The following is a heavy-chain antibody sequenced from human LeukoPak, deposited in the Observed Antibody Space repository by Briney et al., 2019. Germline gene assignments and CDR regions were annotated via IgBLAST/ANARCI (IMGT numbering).Heavy chain of an antibody. CDR3: AKDLKGLQTTYYFDY. Sequence: GGSLRLSRAASGFTFSSYAMSWVRQAPGKGLEWVSAISGSGGSTYYADSVKGRFTISRDNSKNTLYLQMNSLRAEDTAVYYCAKDLKGLQTTYYFDYWGQGTLVTVSS. D-gene: IGHD5-24*01. J-gene: IGHJ4*02. CDR1: GFTFSSYA. CDR2: ISGSGGST. V-gene: IGHV3-23*01.